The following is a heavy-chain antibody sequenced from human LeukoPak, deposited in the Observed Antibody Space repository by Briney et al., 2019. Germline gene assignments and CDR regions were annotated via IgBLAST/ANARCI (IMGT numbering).Heavy chain of an antibody. CDR3: VKSGPDFGDLPSEYYFDF. Sequence: GGSLRLSCAASGFTFSSYSMNWVRQAPGKGLEWVSSISSSSSYIYYADSVKGRFTISRDNAKNSLYLQMNSLRAEDTAAYYCVKSGPDFGDLPSEYYFDFWGQGTLVTVSS. CDR2: ISSSSSYI. J-gene: IGHJ4*02. D-gene: IGHD4-17*01. CDR1: GFTFSSYS. V-gene: IGHV3-21*01.